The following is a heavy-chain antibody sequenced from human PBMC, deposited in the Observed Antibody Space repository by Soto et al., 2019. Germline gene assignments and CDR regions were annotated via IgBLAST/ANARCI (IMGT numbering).Heavy chain of an antibody. V-gene: IGHV4-30-4*01. CDR2: IYYSGST. Sequence: PSETLSLTCAVSGGSISSGDYYWSWIRQPPGKGLEWIGYIYYSGSTYYNPSLKSRVTISLDTSKIQFSLRLSSVTASDTAVYYCARALYCSSASCYPRNYYFYYGMDVWRQGTTVTVS. CDR3: ARALYCSSASCYPRNYYFYYGMDV. D-gene: IGHD2-2*01. J-gene: IGHJ6*02. CDR1: GGSISSGDYY.